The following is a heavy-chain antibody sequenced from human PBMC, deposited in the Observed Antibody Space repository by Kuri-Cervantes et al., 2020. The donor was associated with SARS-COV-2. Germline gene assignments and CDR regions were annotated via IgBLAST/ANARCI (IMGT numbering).Heavy chain of an antibody. CDR1: GFTVSSNY. J-gene: IGHJ3*02. D-gene: IGHD1-26*01. Sequence: GGSLRLSCAASGFTVSSNYMSWVRQAPGKGLEWVSVIYSGGSTYYADSVKGRFTISRDNSKNTLYLQMNSLRAEDTAVYYCARPNSGSYADAFDIWGQGTMVTVSS. CDR3: ARPNSGSYADAFDI. CDR2: IYSGGST. V-gene: IGHV3-66*02.